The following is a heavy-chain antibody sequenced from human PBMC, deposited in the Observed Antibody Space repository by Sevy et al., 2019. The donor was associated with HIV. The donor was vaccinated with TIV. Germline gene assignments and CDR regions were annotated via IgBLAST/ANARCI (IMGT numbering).Heavy chain of an antibody. CDR2: TYTSGST. V-gene: IGHV4-4*07. J-gene: IGHJ4*02. CDR3: ARDNGHSGSLNYFDY. Sequence: SETLSLTCTVSGGSISSYYWSWIRQPAGKGLEWIGRTYTSGSTNYNPSLKSRVTMSVDTSKNQFSLKLSSVTAAETAVYYCARDNGHSGSLNYFDYWGQGTLVTVSS. D-gene: IGHD1-26*01. CDR1: GGSISSYY.